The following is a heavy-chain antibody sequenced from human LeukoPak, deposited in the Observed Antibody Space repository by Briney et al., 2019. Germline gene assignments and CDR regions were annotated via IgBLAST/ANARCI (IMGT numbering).Heavy chain of an antibody. CDR1: GFTFSSYW. D-gene: IGHD4-17*01. Sequence: PGGSLRLSCAASGFTFSSYWMHWVRQAPGKGLVWVSRINSDMSTTTYADSVKGRFTISRDNAKNTLYLQMSGLRVEDTAVYYCAKQAFGDYLYYFDHWGQGTLVTVSS. V-gene: IGHV3-74*01. CDR2: INSDMSTT. CDR3: AKQAFGDYLYYFDH. J-gene: IGHJ4*02.